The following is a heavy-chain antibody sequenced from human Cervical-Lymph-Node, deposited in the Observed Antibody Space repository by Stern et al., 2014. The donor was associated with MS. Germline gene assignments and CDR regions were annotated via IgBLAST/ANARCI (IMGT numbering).Heavy chain of an antibody. J-gene: IGHJ4*02. V-gene: IGHV5-51*01. Sequence: EVQLVESGAEVKKPGESLKISCKGSGYSFITYSIGWVRQMPGKGLEWLGVLYPGDSDARYSPSFQGQVPISADKSISTAYLQWNNLKASDTAIYYCARQRYFDYWGQGTLVTVSS. CDR1: GYSFITYS. CDR3: ARQRYFDY. CDR2: LYPGDSDA.